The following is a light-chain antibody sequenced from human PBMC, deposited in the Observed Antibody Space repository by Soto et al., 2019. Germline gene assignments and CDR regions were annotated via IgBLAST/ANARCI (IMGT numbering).Light chain of an antibody. J-gene: IGLJ1*01. CDR2: EVS. Sequence: LTQPASVSGSPGQSITISCTGTSSDVGSYNLVSWYQQHPGKAPKLMIYEVSKRPSGVSNRFSGSKSGNTASLTISGLQAEDEADYYCCSYAGSSTPYVFGPGTKVTVL. CDR3: CSYAGSSTPYV. CDR1: SSDVGSYNL. V-gene: IGLV2-23*02.